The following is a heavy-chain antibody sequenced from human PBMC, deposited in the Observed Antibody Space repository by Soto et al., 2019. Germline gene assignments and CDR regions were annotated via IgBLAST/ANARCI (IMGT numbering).Heavy chain of an antibody. CDR2: INPSGGST. CDR3: ASEKKSIAVAGPTLYYYYGMDV. D-gene: IGHD6-19*01. J-gene: IGHJ6*02. CDR1: GYTFTSYY. V-gene: IGHV1-46*01. Sequence: ASVKVSCKASGYTFTSYYMHWVRQAPGQGLEWMGIINPSGGSTSYAQKFQGRVTMTRDTSTSTVYMELSSLRSEDTAVYYCASEKKSIAVAGPTLYYYYGMDVWGQGTTVTVSS.